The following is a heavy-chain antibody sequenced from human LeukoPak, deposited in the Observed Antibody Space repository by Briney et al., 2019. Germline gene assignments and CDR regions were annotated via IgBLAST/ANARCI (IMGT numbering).Heavy chain of an antibody. J-gene: IGHJ4*02. Sequence: ASVKVSCKASGYTFTINGISWVRQAPGRGPAWMGWISANSGDTIYAEKFHGRVTLTRDTSTGTAYMELNSLTYDDTAVYYCARDRWYAFDYWGQGTLVTVSS. V-gene: IGHV1-18*01. D-gene: IGHD6-13*01. CDR1: GYTFTING. CDR2: ISANSGDT. CDR3: ARDRWYAFDY.